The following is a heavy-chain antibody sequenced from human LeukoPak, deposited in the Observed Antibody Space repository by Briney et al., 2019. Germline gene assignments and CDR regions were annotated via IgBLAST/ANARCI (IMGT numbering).Heavy chain of an antibody. J-gene: IGHJ1*01. D-gene: IGHD3-22*01. V-gene: IGHV4-34*01. CDR1: GGSFSAYY. CDR3: AGDSSGYEYFQH. CDR2: IDHTGST. Sequence: SETLSLTCAVYGGSFSAYYWSWIRQPPGKGLEWIGEIDHTGSTNYNPSLKSRVTMSVDTSKNQISLKLSSVTAADTAVYYCAGDSSGYEYFQHWGQGTLVTVSS.